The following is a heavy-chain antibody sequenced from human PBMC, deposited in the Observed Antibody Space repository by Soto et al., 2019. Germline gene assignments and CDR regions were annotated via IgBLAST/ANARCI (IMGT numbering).Heavy chain of an antibody. J-gene: IGHJ6*02. V-gene: IGHV3-30-3*01. Sequence: GGSLRLSCAASGFTFSSYAMHWVRQAPGKGLEWVAVISYDGSNKYYADSVKGRFTISRDNSKNTLYLQMNSLRAEDTAVYYCARDLYYYDILTGLYYYGMDVWGQGTTVTVSS. CDR3: ARDLYYYDILTGLYYYGMDV. CDR1: GFTFSSYA. CDR2: ISYDGSNK. D-gene: IGHD3-9*01.